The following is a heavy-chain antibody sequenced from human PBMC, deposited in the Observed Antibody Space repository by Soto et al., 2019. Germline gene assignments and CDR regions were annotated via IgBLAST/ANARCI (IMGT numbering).Heavy chain of an antibody. D-gene: IGHD6-13*01. CDR3: AHMGAPQQPFFDY. J-gene: IGHJ4*02. Sequence: GXTLVNRTPTLTXTCTFSEFSLSTSEVGLGWIRQPPGKALEWLALIHWNDDKRYSPSLKSRLTITKDTSTKQVVLTMHNMDTVDTDTYYCAHMGAPQQPFFDYWGQGTLVTVSS. CDR2: IHWNDDK. V-gene: IGHV2-5*01. CDR1: EFSLSTSEVG.